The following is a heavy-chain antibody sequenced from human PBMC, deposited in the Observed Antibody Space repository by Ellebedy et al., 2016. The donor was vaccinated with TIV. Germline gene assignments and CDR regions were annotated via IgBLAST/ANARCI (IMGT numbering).Heavy chain of an antibody. CDR3: AKDQYDSSGGFDY. Sequence: GESLKISXAASGFTFSSYGMHWVRQAPGKGLEWVAVISYDGSNKYYADSVKGRFTISRDNSKNTLYLQMNSLRAEDTAVYYCAKDQYDSSGGFDYWGQGTLVTVSS. V-gene: IGHV3-30*18. J-gene: IGHJ4*02. CDR2: ISYDGSNK. CDR1: GFTFSSYG. D-gene: IGHD3-22*01.